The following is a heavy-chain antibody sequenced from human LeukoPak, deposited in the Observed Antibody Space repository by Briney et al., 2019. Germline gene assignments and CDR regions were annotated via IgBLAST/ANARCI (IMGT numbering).Heavy chain of an antibody. CDR3: ARDPSYSSSSYYYYYGMDV. D-gene: IGHD6-13*01. V-gene: IGHV4-59*11. CDR2: IYHSGST. Sequence: SETLSLTCTVSGGSISRHYWSWIRQPPGKGLEWIGYIYHSGSTNYNPSLKSRVTISVDTSKNQFSLKVSSVTAAATAVYYCARDPSYSSSSYYYYYGMDVWGQGTTVTVSS. J-gene: IGHJ6*02. CDR1: GGSISRHY.